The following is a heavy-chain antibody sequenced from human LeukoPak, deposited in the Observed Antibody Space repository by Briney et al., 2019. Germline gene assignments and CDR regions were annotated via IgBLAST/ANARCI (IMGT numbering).Heavy chain of an antibody. J-gene: IGHJ4*02. V-gene: IGHV3-23*01. D-gene: IGHD2-8*01. CDR3: AKDRSCTNDICHGDFDY. CDR1: GFTFSSYA. Sequence: GGSLRLSCAASGFTFSSYAVSWVRQAPGKGLEWVSSVGGSGGSTYSADSVKGRFTISRDNSKNTLYLQMNSLRAEDTALYYCAKDRSCTNDICHGDFDYWGQGTLVTVSS. CDR2: VGGSGGST.